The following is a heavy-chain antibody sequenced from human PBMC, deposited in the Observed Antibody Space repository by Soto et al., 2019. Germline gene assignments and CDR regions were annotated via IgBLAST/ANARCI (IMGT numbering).Heavy chain of an antibody. D-gene: IGHD6-6*01. CDR2: ISHDGSNI. CDR3: AKDRPFDYYYYMDV. Sequence: QVQLVESGGGVVQPGRSLRLSCAASGFTFPIYGMHWVRQSPGKGLEWVALISHDGSNIYYADSVKGRFSISRDNSKNTLYLQMNSLRAEDSAVYYCAKDRPFDYYYYMDVWGRGTTVTVSS. V-gene: IGHV3-30*18. J-gene: IGHJ6*03. CDR1: GFTFPIYG.